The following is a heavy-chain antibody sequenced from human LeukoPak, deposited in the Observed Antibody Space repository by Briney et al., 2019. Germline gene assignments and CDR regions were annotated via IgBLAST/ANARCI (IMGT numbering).Heavy chain of an antibody. CDR1: GFTFSSYT. D-gene: IGHD1-26*01. CDR2: ISSSSDFI. Sequence: GGSLRLSCAASGFTFSSYTMNWVRQAPGKGLEWVSSISSSSDFIAYADSVRGRFTISRDNAKNSLYLQMNSLRGDDSALYYCASELGIVGGRRNDYWGQGTLVTVSS. V-gene: IGHV3-21*01. J-gene: IGHJ4*02. CDR3: ASELGIVGGRRNDY.